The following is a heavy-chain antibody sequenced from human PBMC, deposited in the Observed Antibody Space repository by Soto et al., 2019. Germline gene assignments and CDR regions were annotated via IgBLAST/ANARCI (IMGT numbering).Heavy chain of an antibody. CDR1: GFTLSSYA. V-gene: IGHV3-23*01. CDR3: AKDPGSWIQLWFGEGSYFAY. Sequence: GGSLRLSCAASGFTLSSYAMSWVRQAPGKGLEWVSAISGSGGSTYYADSVKGRFTISRDNSKNTLYLQMNSLRAEDTAVYYCAKDPGSWIQLWFGEGSYFAYWGQGTLVTVSS. CDR2: ISGSGGST. D-gene: IGHD5-18*01. J-gene: IGHJ4*02.